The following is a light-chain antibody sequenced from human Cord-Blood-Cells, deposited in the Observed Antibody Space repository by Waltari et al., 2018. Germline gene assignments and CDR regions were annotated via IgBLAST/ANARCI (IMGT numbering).Light chain of an antibody. J-gene: IGLJ2*01. CDR2: QAS. CDR3: QAWDSSTAV. Sequence: SYELTQPPSVSVSPGQTASLTCSGDKLGDNYACWYPQKPGQSPVLIIYQASKRPSGIPDRFSGSNSGNTATLTISGTQAMDEADDYCQAWDSSTAVFGGGTKLTVL. CDR1: KLGDNY. V-gene: IGLV3-1*01.